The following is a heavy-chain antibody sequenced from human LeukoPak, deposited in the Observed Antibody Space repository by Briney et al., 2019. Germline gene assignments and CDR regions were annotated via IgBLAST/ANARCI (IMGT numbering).Heavy chain of an antibody. V-gene: IGHV1-2*04. CDR1: GYTFTGYY. D-gene: IGHD6-19*01. Sequence: ASVKVSCKASGYTFTGYYMHWVRQAPGQGLEWMGWINPNSGGTNYAQKFQGWVTMTRDTSISTAYMELSRLRSDDTVVYYCARDRRAVAGIPYYYYYYGMDVWGKGTTVTVSS. J-gene: IGHJ6*04. CDR2: INPNSGGT. CDR3: ARDRRAVAGIPYYYYYYGMDV.